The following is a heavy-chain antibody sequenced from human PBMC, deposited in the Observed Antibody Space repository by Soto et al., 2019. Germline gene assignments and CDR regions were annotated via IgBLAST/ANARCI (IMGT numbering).Heavy chain of an antibody. V-gene: IGHV2-5*02. Sequence: QITLKASGPTLVKPTQTLTLTCTFPGFSLSSIGEGVGWIRQPPGQALEWLARIYWDDDKRYSPSLKSRLTLTQHTSKNQVVITMTNMDPVDTATYYCVQSRCGGDCLQSYSSHSYYGLDVWGQGTTVTVYS. J-gene: IGHJ6*02. D-gene: IGHD2-21*02. CDR1: GFSLSSIGEG. CDR3: VQSRCGGDCLQSYSSHSYYGLDV. CDR2: IYWDDDK.